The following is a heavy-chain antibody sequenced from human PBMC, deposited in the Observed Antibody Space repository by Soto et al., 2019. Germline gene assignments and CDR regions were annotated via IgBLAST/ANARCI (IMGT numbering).Heavy chain of an antibody. D-gene: IGHD6-19*01. J-gene: IGHJ4*02. CDR3: ARAGRGWYWDFDY. Sequence: ASVKVSCKASGYTFTSYGISLVRQAPVQVLELIVWIIAYNFNTNYSQKLQGRFTITTYTSTITSYIELKILRSDYMAVYYCARAGRGWYWDFDYWGQGTMVTVSS. CDR1: GYTFTSYG. CDR2: IIAYNFNT. V-gene: IGHV1-18*03.